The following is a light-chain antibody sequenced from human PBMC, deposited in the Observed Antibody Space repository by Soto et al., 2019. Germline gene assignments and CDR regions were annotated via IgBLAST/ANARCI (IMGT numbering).Light chain of an antibody. V-gene: IGKV3-11*01. CDR3: QQRSSWPLT. J-gene: IGKJ1*01. Sequence: EIVLTQFPTTPALFPRERAPLSRRASQSVSSYFAWDQQTPGQAPRLLIYDASSRATGIPARFSGSGSGTDFTLTISSLEPEDFAFYYCQQRSSWPLTFGQGTKV. CDR2: DAS. CDR1: QSVSSY.